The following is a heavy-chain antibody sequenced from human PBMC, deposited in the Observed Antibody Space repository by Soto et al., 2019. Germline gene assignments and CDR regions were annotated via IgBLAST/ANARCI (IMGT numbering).Heavy chain of an antibody. V-gene: IGHV3-7*01. Sequence: GGSLRLSCAASGFTFSSYWMSWFRQAPGKGLEWVANIKQDGIEENYVDSVKGRFTISRDNAKNALYLQMNSLRVEDTAVYYCAREIAARLWGKGTTVTVSS. D-gene: IGHD6-6*01. CDR3: AREIAARL. J-gene: IGHJ6*04. CDR1: GFTFSSYW. CDR2: IKQDGIEE.